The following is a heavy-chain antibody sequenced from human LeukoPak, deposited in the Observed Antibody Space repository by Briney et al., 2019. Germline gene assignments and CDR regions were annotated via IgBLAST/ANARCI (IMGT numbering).Heavy chain of an antibody. CDR3: AKAFSAYENWPPNWFDP. V-gene: IGHV3-23*01. D-gene: IGHD5-12*01. CDR2: ISGSGGGT. Sequence: GGSLRLSCAASGFTFSTFAMSWVRQAPGKGLEWVSAISGSGGGTYYADSVKGRLTISRDNSKNTLYLQMSSLRAEDTVVYYCAKAFSAYENWPPNWFDPWGQGTLVTVSS. CDR1: GFTFSTFA. J-gene: IGHJ5*02.